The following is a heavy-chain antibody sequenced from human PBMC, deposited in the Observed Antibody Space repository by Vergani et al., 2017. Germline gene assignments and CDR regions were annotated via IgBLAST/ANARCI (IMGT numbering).Heavy chain of an antibody. CDR2: IYWNDDK. CDR3: GQAIWCSYYWGIQTWFDP. CDR1: GFSLSTSGVG. J-gene: IGHJ5*02. Sequence: QITLKESGPTLVKPTQTLTLTCTFSGFSLSTSGVGVAWIRQPPGKALEWLALIYWNDDKHYSPSLKSRLTITKDTSKNQVVLTITNMDPVDTATYYCGQAIWCSYYWGIQTWFDPWGQGTLVTVSS. V-gene: IGHV2-5*01. D-gene: IGHD3-3*01.